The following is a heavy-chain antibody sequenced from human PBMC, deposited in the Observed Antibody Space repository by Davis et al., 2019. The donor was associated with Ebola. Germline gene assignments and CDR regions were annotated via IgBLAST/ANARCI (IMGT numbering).Heavy chain of an antibody. CDR3: ARGGVRVRYYYYGMDV. V-gene: IGHV4-34*01. CDR2: INHSGST. Sequence: SETLSPTCAVYGGFFSGYYWSCLRQPPGKGLEWTGEINHSGSTNYNPSLKSRVTISVDTSKNQFSLKLSSVTAADTAVYYCARGGVRVRYYYYGMDVWGQGTTVTVSS. D-gene: IGHD3-10*01. CDR1: GGFFSGYY. J-gene: IGHJ6*02.